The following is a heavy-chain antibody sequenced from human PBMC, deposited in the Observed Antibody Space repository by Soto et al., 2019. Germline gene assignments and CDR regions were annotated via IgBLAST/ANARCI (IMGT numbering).Heavy chain of an antibody. CDR1: GFTFSSYA. CDR2: ISYDGSNK. D-gene: IGHD6-13*01. V-gene: IGHV3-30-3*01. Sequence: PGGSLRLSCAASGFTFSSYAMHWVRQAPGKGLEWVAVISYDGSNKYYADSVKGRFTISRDNSKNTLYLQMNSLRAEDTAVYYCARDPIEFIAAAASVIYYGMDVWGQGTTVTVSS. J-gene: IGHJ6*02. CDR3: ARDPIEFIAAAASVIYYGMDV.